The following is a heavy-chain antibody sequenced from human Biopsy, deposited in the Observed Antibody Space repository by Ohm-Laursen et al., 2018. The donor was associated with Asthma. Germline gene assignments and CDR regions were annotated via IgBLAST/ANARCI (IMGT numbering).Heavy chain of an antibody. CDR2: LDPSDSYT. CDR3: ARGEGGYSFDI. CDR1: GYSFTSYW. V-gene: IGHV5-10-1*01. J-gene: IGHJ3*02. Sequence: ESLRISCKGSGYSFTSYWITWVRQMPGKGLEWMGRLDPSDSYTNYRPSFQGHVTITADKSISTAYLQWSSLKASDTAIYYCARGEGGYSFDIWGQGTVVTVSS. D-gene: IGHD6-13*01.